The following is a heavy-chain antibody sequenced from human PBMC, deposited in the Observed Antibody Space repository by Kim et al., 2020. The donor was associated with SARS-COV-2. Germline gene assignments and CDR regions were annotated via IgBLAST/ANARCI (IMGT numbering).Heavy chain of an antibody. CDR2: ISSSSSYI. V-gene: IGHV3-21*01. J-gene: IGHJ4*02. D-gene: IGHD2-2*02. CDR3: AITPYCSSTSCYTAQIDY. Sequence: GGSLRLSCAASGFTFSSYSMNWVRQAPGKGLEWVSSISSSSSYIYYADSVKGRFTISRDNAKNSLYLQMNSLRAEDTAVYYCAITPYCSSTSCYTAQIDYWGQGTLVTVSS. CDR1: GFTFSSYS.